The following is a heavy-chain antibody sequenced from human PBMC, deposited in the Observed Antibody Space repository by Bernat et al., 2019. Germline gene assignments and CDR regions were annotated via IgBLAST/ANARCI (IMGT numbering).Heavy chain of an antibody. CDR3: ARDRLRLFDY. CDR1: GFTFSSYG. CDR2: KWYDESNK. D-gene: IGHD2-21*02. J-gene: IGHJ4*02. V-gene: IGHV3-33*01. Sequence: QVQLVESGGGVVQPGRSLRLSCAASGFTFSSYGMHWVRRARGKGLEWVAVKWYDESNKYYADSVEGRLTSSRDNSKNALYLQMNRLRAEDTAVYCCARDRLRLFDYWGQGTLVTVSS.